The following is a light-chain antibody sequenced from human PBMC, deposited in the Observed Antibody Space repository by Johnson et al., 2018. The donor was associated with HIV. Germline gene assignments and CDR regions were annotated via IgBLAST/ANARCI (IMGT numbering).Light chain of an antibody. J-gene: IGLJ1*01. Sequence: QSVLTQPPSVSAAPGQKVTISCSGSSSNIGNNYVSWYQQLPGTAPKLIIYDNNKRPSGIPDRFYGSKSGTSATLGITGLQTGDEADYYCGTWDSSLSAGVFGTGTKVTVL. CDR3: GTWDSSLSAGV. CDR1: SSNIGNNY. V-gene: IGLV1-51*01. CDR2: DNN.